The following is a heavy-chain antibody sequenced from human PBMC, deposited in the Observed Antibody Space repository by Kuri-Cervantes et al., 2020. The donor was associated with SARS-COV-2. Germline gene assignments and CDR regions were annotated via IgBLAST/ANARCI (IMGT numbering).Heavy chain of an antibody. D-gene: IGHD4/OR15-4a*01. CDR2: ISYDGNNK. V-gene: IGHV3-30-3*02. Sequence: SCKASGFTFNSSAMHWVRQAPGKGLEWVAFISYDGNNKKCIASGKGRFTISRDNSQNKLYLQMRSLRPEDTAMYYCAKDGAGAHDFWGQGTLVTVSS. J-gene: IGHJ4*02. CDR3: AKDGAGAHDF. CDR1: GFTFNSSA.